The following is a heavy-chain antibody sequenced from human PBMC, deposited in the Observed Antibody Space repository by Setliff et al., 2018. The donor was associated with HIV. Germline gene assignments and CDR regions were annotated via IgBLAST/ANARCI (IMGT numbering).Heavy chain of an antibody. V-gene: IGHV1-24*01. CDR3: ATRGDLLGRRASTVTVYYYCLDV. D-gene: IGHD4-17*01. Sequence: ASVKVSCKVSGYTLTELSIHWVRQAPGKGLEWMGGFVPEHSETIYAQKFQGRVTMTEDTSTDTAFMELSGLTSEDTAVYYCATRGDLLGRRASTVTVYYYCLDVWGSGTTVTVSS. J-gene: IGHJ6*03. CDR2: FVPEHSET. CDR1: GYTLTELS.